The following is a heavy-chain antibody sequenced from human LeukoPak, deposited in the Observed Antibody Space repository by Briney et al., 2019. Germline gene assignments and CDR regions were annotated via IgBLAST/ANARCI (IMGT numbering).Heavy chain of an antibody. D-gene: IGHD1-26*01. CDR2: FDPEDGET. J-gene: IGHJ3*01. Sequence: ASVEVSCKVSGYTLTELFIHWVRQAPGKGLEWMGGFDPEDGETIYARRFQGRVTMTEDTSTHTTYMDLSSLRFDDTAVYYCATSVSGSLDAFALWGQGTMVTVSS. CDR3: ATSVSGSLDAFAL. V-gene: IGHV1-24*01. CDR1: GYTLTELF.